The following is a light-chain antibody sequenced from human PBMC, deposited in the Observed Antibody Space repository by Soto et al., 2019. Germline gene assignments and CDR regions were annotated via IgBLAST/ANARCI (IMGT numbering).Light chain of an antibody. CDR3: QQYGSSPT. Sequence: EIALTQSPGTLSLSPGEGATLSCRASQSVSSSYLAWYQQKPGQAPRLLIYGASSRATGIPDRFSGSGSGTDFTLTISRLEPEDFAVYYCQQYGSSPTFGQGTKV. CDR1: QSVSSSY. J-gene: IGKJ1*01. CDR2: GAS. V-gene: IGKV3-20*01.